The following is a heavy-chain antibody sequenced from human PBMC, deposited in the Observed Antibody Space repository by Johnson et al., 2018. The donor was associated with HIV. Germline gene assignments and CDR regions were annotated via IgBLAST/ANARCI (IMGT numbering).Heavy chain of an antibody. V-gene: IGHV3-11*04. D-gene: IGHD4-11*01. CDR2: ISASGSNI. J-gene: IGHJ3*02. Sequence: QVQLVESGGGLVKPGGSLRLSCAASGFTLSDFYMSWIRQAPGKGPEWLSYISASGSNIYYVDSVKGRFTISRDDAKNLLFLQMNSLTADDTAVYFCARGGLYIQFLAFDAFDIWGQGTMVTVSS. CDR1: GFTLSDFY. CDR3: ARGGLYIQFLAFDAFDI.